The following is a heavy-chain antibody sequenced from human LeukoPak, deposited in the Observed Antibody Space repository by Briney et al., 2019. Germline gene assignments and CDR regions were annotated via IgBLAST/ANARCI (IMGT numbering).Heavy chain of an antibody. CDR3: ARTIFALRDYYYYMDV. CDR1: GYTFTGYY. J-gene: IGHJ6*03. Sequence: ASVKVSCKASGYTFTGYYMHWVRQAPGQGLEWMGWINPNSGGTNYAQKFQGRVTMTGDTSISTVYMELSRLRSDDTAVYYCARTIFALRDYYYYMDVWGKGTTVIVSS. D-gene: IGHD5-24*01. CDR2: INPNSGGT. V-gene: IGHV1-2*02.